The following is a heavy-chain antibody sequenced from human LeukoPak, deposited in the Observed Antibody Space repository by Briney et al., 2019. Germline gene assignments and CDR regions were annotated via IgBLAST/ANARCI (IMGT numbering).Heavy chain of an antibody. CDR2: IYSGGST. CDR3: ARDNRPGADAFDI. Sequence: PGGSLRLSCAASGFTVSSNYMSWVRQAPGKGLEWVSVIYSGGSTYYADSVKGRFTISRDNSKNTLYLQMNSLRAEDTAVYYCARDNRPGADAFDIWGQGTMVTVSS. J-gene: IGHJ3*02. D-gene: IGHD1-14*01. V-gene: IGHV3-53*01. CDR1: GFTVSSNY.